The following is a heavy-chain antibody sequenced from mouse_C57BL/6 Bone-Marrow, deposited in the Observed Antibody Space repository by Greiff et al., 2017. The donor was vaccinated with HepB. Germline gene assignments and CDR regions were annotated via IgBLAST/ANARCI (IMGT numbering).Heavy chain of an antibody. J-gene: IGHJ4*01. V-gene: IGHV1-55*01. CDR2: IYPGSGST. CDR1: GYTFTSYW. CDR3: ARKMGIYYGSSPYAMDY. D-gene: IGHD1-1*01. Sequence: QVQLQQPGAELVKPGASVKMSCKASGYTFTSYWITWVKLRPGQGLEWIGDIYPGSGSTNYNEKFKSKATLTVDTSSSTAYMQLSSLTSEDSAVYYCARKMGIYYGSSPYAMDYWGQGTSVTVSS.